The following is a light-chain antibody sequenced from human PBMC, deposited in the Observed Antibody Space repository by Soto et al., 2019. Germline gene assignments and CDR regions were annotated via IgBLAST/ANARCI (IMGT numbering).Light chain of an antibody. J-gene: IGKJ1*01. Sequence: DLQLTQSPSTLSASFGDRVTLXXRASQSLNTRLAWYQQRPGKAPQLLIYDASTLESGVPSRFSGGGSGTEFTLTINNLQPDDLATYICQQYKSYSTFGRGTKVDIK. CDR1: QSLNTR. CDR3: QQYKSYST. V-gene: IGKV1-5*01. CDR2: DAS.